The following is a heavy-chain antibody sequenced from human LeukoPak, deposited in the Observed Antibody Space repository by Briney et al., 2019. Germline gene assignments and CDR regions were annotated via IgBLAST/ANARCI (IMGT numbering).Heavy chain of an antibody. D-gene: IGHD5-24*01. CDR1: GGSFSGYY. CDR2: INHSGST. V-gene: IGHV4-34*01. CDR3: ARVCRDGYNCGY. J-gene: IGHJ4*02. Sequence: SETLSLTCAVYGGSFSGYYWSWIRQPPGKGLEWIGEINHSGSTNYNPSLKSRVTISVDTSKNQFSLKLSSVTAADTAVYYCARVCRDGYNCGYWGQGTLVTVSS.